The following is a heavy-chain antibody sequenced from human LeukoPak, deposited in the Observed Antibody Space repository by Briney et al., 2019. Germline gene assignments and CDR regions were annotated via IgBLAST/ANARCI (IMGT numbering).Heavy chain of an antibody. Sequence: GASVKVSCKVSRYTLTELSMHWVRQAPGKGLEWVGGFDPEDGETIYAQKFQGRVTMTEDTSTDTAYMERSSLRSEDTAVYYCATSVRQVVVISAFDICGQGTMVTVSS. J-gene: IGHJ3*02. CDR2: FDPEDGET. V-gene: IGHV1-24*01. CDR1: RYTLTELS. CDR3: ATSVRQVVVISAFDI. D-gene: IGHD3-22*01.